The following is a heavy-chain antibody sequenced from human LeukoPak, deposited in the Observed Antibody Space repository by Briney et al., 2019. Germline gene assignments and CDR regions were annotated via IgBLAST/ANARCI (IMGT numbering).Heavy chain of an antibody. J-gene: IGHJ4*02. CDR1: GYIFTDYY. V-gene: IGHV1/OR15-1*01. CDR3: AKATLRTTVVKGVLDY. D-gene: IGHD4-23*01. Sequence: ASVKVSCKASGYIFTDYYMHWVRQAPGQELGWMGRINPNSGGTNYAQKFQGRVTMTRDTSISTAYTELSSLRSEDTAVYYCAKATLRTTVVKGVLDYWGQGTLVTVSS. CDR2: INPNSGGT.